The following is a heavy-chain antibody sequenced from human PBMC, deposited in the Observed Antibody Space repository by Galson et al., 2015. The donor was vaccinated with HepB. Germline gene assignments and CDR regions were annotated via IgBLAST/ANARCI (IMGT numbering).Heavy chain of an antibody. CDR3: TTDVYFSSYWSWLDP. CDR1: GFAFNNAW. J-gene: IGHJ5*02. V-gene: IGHV3-15*01. CDR2: VKSKTDGGRT. D-gene: IGHD2-2*01. Sequence: SLRLSCAASGFAFNNAWMNWVRQAPGEGLEWVGRVKSKTDGGRTEYAAPVKGRFTIARDESRNTLYLQMHSPKTDDTAVYYCTTDVYFSSYWSWLDPWGQGTLVTVSS.